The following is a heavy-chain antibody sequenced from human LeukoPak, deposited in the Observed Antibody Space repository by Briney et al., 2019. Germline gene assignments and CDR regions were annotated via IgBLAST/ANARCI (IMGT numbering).Heavy chain of an antibody. Sequence: GGSLRLSCAASGFTFSIYTMNWVRQAPGKGLEWVSSISSSGIYIYYADSVKGRFTISRDNAKNSLYLQMNSLRAEDTAVYYCARQTTVTTDAWDGFDYWGQGTLVTVSS. CDR3: ARQTTVTTDAWDGFDY. CDR2: ISSSGIYI. J-gene: IGHJ4*02. V-gene: IGHV3-21*01. CDR1: GFTFSIYT. D-gene: IGHD4-17*01.